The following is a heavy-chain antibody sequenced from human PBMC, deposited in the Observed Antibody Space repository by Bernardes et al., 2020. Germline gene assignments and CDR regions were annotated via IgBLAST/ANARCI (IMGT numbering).Heavy chain of an antibody. V-gene: IGHV3-11*01. Sequence: GGSLRLSCAASGFTFSDYYMSWIRQAPGKGLEWVSYISSSGSTIYYADSVKGRFTISRDNAKNSLYLQMNSLRAEDTAVYYCARARIQLWSPYFDYWGQGTLVTVSS. CDR1: GFTFSDYY. J-gene: IGHJ4*02. D-gene: IGHD5-18*01. CDR3: ARARIQLWSPYFDY. CDR2: ISSSGSTI.